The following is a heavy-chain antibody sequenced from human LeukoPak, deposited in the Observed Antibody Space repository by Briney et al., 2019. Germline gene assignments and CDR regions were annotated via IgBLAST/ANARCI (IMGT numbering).Heavy chain of an antibody. CDR2: IIPIFGTA. J-gene: IGHJ4*02. V-gene: IGHV1-69*01. Sequence: SVKVSCKASGGTFSSYAISWVRQAPGQALEWMGGIIPIFGTANYAQKFQGRVTITADECTSTAYMELSSLRSEDTAVYYCARLEITTVTTSDYWGQGTLVTVSS. CDR1: GGTFSSYA. D-gene: IGHD4-17*01. CDR3: ARLEITTVTTSDY.